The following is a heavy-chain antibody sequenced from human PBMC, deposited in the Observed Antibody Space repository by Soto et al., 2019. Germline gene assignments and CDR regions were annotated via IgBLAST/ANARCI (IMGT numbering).Heavy chain of an antibody. Sequence: QVQLVQSGAEVKKPGASVKVSCKASGYTFTSYDINRVRQATGQGLEWMGWMNPNSGNTGYSQKFQGRVTMTRNTSISTAYMELGRLTSEDTAVYYCARGPTYYDFWSGYPRYYYYYSMDVWGQGTTVTVSS. CDR2: MNPNSGNT. J-gene: IGHJ6*02. CDR1: GYTFTSYD. CDR3: ARGPTYYDFWSGYPRYYYYYSMDV. D-gene: IGHD3-3*01. V-gene: IGHV1-8*01.